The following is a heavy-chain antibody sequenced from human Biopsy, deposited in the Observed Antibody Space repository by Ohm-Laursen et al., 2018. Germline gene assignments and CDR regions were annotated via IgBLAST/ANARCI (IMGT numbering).Heavy chain of an antibody. V-gene: IGHV3-11*01. CDR3: ARAVGIAAAPIDY. CDR1: GFPVSDYY. Sequence: GSLRLSCAASGFPVSDYYMSWIRQAPGGGLEWVSDINSSGSTKYHAESVKGRFTISRDNAMNSVYLQMSSLRGEDTAVYYCARAVGIAAAPIDYWGQGTLVTVSS. J-gene: IGHJ4*02. CDR2: INSSGSTK. D-gene: IGHD2-15*01.